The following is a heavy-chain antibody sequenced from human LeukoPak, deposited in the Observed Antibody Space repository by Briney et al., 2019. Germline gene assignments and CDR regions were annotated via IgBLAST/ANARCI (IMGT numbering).Heavy chain of an antibody. J-gene: IGHJ3*02. CDR3: YNPRHAFDI. V-gene: IGHV3-7*03. CDR2: IKQAGSEK. D-gene: IGHD1-1*01. CDR1: GFTFSSYW. Sequence: GGSLRLSCAASGFTFSSYWMSWVRQAPGKGLEWVANIKQAGSEKYYVDSVKGRFTISRDNAKNSLYLQMNSLRADDTAVYYCYNPRHAFDIWGQGTMVTVSS.